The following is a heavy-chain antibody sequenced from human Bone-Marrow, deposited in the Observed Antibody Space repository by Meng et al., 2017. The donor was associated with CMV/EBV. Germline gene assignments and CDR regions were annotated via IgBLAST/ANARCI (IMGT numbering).Heavy chain of an antibody. V-gene: IGHV1-18*01. D-gene: IGHD3-22*01. J-gene: IGHJ6*01. CDR2: ISAYNGNT. CDR1: GYTFTSYG. Sequence: SVKVSCKASGYTFTSYGISWVRQAPGQGLEWMGWISAYNGNTNYAQKLQGRVTMTTDTSTSTAYMELRSLRSDDTAVYYCASSRKDYYDSSGYRDMDYYYGMDVWGQGTTVTGAS. CDR3: ASSRKDYYDSSGYRDMDYYYGMDV.